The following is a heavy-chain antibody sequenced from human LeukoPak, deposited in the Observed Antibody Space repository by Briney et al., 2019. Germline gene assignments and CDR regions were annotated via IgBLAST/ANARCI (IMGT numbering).Heavy chain of an antibody. D-gene: IGHD3-9*01. V-gene: IGHV1-18*01. CDR2: ISAYNGNT. J-gene: IGHJ3*02. Sequence: ASVKVSCKASGYTFTSYGISWVRQAPGQGLEWMGWISAYNGNTNYAQKLQGRVTMTTDTSTSTAYMELRSLRSDDTAVYYCARGYFDWLPLNDAFDIWGQGTMVTVSS. CDR3: ARGYFDWLPLNDAFDI. CDR1: GYTFTSYG.